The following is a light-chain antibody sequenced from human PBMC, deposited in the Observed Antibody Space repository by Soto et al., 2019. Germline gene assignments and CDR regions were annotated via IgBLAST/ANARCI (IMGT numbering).Light chain of an antibody. CDR1: NSNIGSNT. J-gene: IGLJ1*01. Sequence: QSVLTQPPSASGTPGQTVTISCSGTNSNIGSNTVNWYQQLPGTAPKLLIYYDNLRPSGVPDRISGYKSGTAASLAIRGLQDDDEADYYCAAWDDSLNDRVFGTGTKVTVL. CDR2: YDN. V-gene: IGLV1-44*01. CDR3: AAWDDSLNDRV.